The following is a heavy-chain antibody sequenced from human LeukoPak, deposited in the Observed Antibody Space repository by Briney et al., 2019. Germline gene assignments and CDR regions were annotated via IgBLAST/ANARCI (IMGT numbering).Heavy chain of an antibody. CDR3: AKGNRDSSGFYYYYGMDV. CDR1: GFTFDDYA. Sequence: GGSLRLFCAASGFTFDDYAMFWVRQAPGKGLEWVSGISWNSKNIGYAASVKGRFTISRDNAKNSLYLQMNSLRAEDTAFYYCAKGNRDSSGFYYYYGMDVWGQGTTVTVSS. CDR2: ISWNSKNI. J-gene: IGHJ6*02. V-gene: IGHV3-9*01. D-gene: IGHD3-22*01.